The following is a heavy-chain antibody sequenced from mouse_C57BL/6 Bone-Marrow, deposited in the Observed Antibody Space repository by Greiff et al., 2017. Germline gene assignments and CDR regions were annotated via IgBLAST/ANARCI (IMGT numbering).Heavy chain of an antibody. J-gene: IGHJ3*01. CDR3: AREDYGNYLPFAY. V-gene: IGHV3-6*01. CDR2: ISYDGSN. CDR1: GYSITSGYY. Sequence: DVKLVESGPGLVKPSQSLSLTCSVTGYSITSGYYWNWIRQFPGNKLEWMGYISYDGSNNYNPSLKNRISITRDTSKNQFFLKLNSVTTEDTATYYCAREDYGNYLPFAYRGQGTLVTVS. D-gene: IGHD2-1*01.